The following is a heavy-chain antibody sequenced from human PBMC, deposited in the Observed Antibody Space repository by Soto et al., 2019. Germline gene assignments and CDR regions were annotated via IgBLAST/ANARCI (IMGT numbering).Heavy chain of an antibody. CDR1: GYTFTGYY. J-gene: IGHJ5*02. CDR2: INPNSGGT. V-gene: IGHV1-2*02. D-gene: IGHD3-22*01. Sequence: GVSVRVSCKASGYTFTGYYMHWVRQAPGQGLEWMGWINPNSGGTNYAQKLRGRVTMTTDTSTSTAYMELRSLRSDDTAVYYCARLGYYDSSGYSYNWYDPWGQGTLVTVSS. CDR3: ARLGYYDSSGYSYNWYDP.